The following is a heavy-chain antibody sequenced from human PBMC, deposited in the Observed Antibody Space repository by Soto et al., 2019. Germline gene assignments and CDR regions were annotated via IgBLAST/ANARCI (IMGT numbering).Heavy chain of an antibody. J-gene: IGHJ4*02. CDR2: ISAYNDNT. V-gene: IGHV1-18*01. CDR1: GYTFTSYG. CDR3: ARYPGRIAAALETYY. Sequence: QVQLVQSGAEVKKPGASVKVSCKASGYTFTSYGISWVRQAPGQGLEWMGWISAYNDNTNYAQKLKGRVTMTTDTSTITDYIELSSLRSDVTAVYYCARYPGRIAAALETYYWGQSALGTVLS. D-gene: IGHD6-13*01.